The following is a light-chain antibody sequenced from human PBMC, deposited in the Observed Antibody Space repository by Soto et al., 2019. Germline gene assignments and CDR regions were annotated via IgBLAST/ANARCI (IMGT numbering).Light chain of an antibody. CDR1: QRIDRY. J-gene: IGKJ1*01. Sequence: DIQLTQSPSTLSASVGDRVTITCRASQRIDRYLAWYQQKPGKAPKLLVYDASTLEGGVPSRFSGSGSATEFILTISSLQPYDFATYYCQQYKDDAWTFGQGTRVEFK. CDR3: QQYKDDAWT. CDR2: DAS. V-gene: IGKV1-5*01.